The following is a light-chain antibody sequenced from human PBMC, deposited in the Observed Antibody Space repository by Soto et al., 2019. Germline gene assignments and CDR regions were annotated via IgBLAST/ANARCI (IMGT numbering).Light chain of an antibody. CDR3: QQSYSTPRT. V-gene: IGKV1-39*01. CDR1: QSISSY. Sequence: DIQMTQSTSSLSASVGDRVTITCRASQSISSYLNWYQQKPWKAPKLLIYAASSLQSGVPSRFSGSGSGTDFTLTISSLQPEDFATYYCQQSYSTPRTFGQGTKVDIK. J-gene: IGKJ1*01. CDR2: AAS.